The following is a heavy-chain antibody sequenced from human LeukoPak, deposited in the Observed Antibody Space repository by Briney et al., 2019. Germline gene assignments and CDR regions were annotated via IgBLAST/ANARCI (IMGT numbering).Heavy chain of an antibody. D-gene: IGHD3-3*01. CDR3: ARDSWSLFDY. Sequence: PGGSLRLSCAASGFTFSSYWMSWVRQAPGKGPEVVATIKQDGSEKYYMDSVKGRFTISRDNAKNSLYLETNSLRAEHTAVYYCARDSWSLFDYWGQGALVTVSS. CDR1: GFTFSSYW. J-gene: IGHJ4*02. CDR2: IKQDGSEK. V-gene: IGHV3-7*01.